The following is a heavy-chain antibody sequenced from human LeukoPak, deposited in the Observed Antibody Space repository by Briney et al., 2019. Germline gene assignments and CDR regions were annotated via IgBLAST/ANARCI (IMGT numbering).Heavy chain of an antibody. CDR3: AKSSRGLAHGY. V-gene: IGHV1-18*01. J-gene: IGHJ4*02. Sequence: ASVKVSCKASGYGFTSHGITWVRQAPGQGLEWMGWISPHNANTNYAQKLQGRVTMTKDTSTSTAYMELRSLRSDDTAVYYCAKSSRGLAHGYWGQGTLVTVSS. D-gene: IGHD3-10*01. CDR1: GYGFTSHG. CDR2: ISPHNANT.